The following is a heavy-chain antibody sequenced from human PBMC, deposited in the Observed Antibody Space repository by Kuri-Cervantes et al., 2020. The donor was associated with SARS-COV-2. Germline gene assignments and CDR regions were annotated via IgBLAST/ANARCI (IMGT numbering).Heavy chain of an antibody. CDR1: GYTFTSYA. J-gene: IGHJ5*02. CDR3: ARGLGQNWFDP. D-gene: IGHD1-26*01. CDR2: INAGNGNT. V-gene: IGHV1-3*01. Sequence: ASVKVSCKASGYTFTSYAMHWVRQAPGQRLEWMGWINAGNGNTKYSQKFQGRVTITRDTSASTAYMELSSLGSEDTAVYYCARGLGQNWFDPWGQGTLVTVSS.